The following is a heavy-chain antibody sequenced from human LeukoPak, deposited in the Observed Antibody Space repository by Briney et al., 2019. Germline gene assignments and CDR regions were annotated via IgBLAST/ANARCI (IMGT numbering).Heavy chain of an antibody. Sequence: GASVKVSCKASGYTFTGYYIHWVRQAPGQGLEWMGWINPNSGGTNYAQKFQGRVTMTRDTSISTAYMELSRLRSDDTAVYYCGRVKMGIVLEHLDYWGQGTLATVSS. V-gene: IGHV1-2*02. CDR1: GYTFTGYY. CDR2: INPNSGGT. D-gene: IGHD1/OR15-1a*01. CDR3: GRVKMGIVLEHLDY. J-gene: IGHJ4*02.